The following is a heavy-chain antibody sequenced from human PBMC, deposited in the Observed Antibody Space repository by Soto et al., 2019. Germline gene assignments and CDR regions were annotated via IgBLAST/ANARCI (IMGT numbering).Heavy chain of an antibody. CDR2: ISVYNGQT. V-gene: IGHV1-18*01. Sequence: QIQLVQSGNEVKKPGASVKVSCKASGYTFTSYGVSWVRQAPGQGREWMGWISVYNGQTRYAEKFQGRVTMTADTSTISVYMELSSLPSYVTAVYYCARDRSFGVLVVMRANHHYWGQGTQVSVSS. D-gene: IGHD3-16*02. J-gene: IGHJ4*02. CDR1: GYTFTSYG. CDR3: ARDRSFGVLVVMRANHHY.